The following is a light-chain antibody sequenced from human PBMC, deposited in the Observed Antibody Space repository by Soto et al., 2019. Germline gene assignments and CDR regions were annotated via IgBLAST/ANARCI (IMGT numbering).Light chain of an antibody. CDR2: GAS. Sequence: DIQMTQAPSSLSASVGDRVTITCRASQDIKHFLNWYQQKPGKAPKLLIYGASSLHTGVPPRFRGGGSGTDFTLTISTLQPEDFATYFCQQSDRSPHTFGQGTYVEIK. CDR3: QQSDRSPHT. V-gene: IGKV1-39*01. CDR1: QDIKHF. J-gene: IGKJ2*01.